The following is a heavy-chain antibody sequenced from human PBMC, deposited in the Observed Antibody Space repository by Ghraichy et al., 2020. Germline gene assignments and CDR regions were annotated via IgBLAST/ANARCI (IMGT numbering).Heavy chain of an antibody. CDR2: IYYTGNT. V-gene: IGHV4-59*01. Sequence: SETLSLTCTVSGGSINNNYWSWIRQPPGRGLEWIGYIYYTGNTNYNPSLKSRVTMSVDTSRNQFSLQLSSVTAADTAVYYCARDSRGYTSALYGGEEYYYYGMDVWGQGTAVSVSS. D-gene: IGHD6-19*01. J-gene: IGHJ6*02. CDR1: GGSINNNY. CDR3: ARDSRGYTSALYGGEEYYYYGMDV.